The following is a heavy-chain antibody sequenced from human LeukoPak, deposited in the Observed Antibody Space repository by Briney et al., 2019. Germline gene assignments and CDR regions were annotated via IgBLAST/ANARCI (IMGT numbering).Heavy chain of an antibody. J-gene: IGHJ6*02. CDR2: INHNGNVN. CDR1: GFSFTNYW. V-gene: IGHV3-7*03. CDR3: AREGGLDV. Sequence: GGSLRLSCAASGFSFTNYWMHWVRQAPGKGLEWVASINHNGNVNYYVDSVKGRFTISRDNAKNSLYLQMSNLRAEDTAVYFCAREGGLDVWGQGATVTVSS.